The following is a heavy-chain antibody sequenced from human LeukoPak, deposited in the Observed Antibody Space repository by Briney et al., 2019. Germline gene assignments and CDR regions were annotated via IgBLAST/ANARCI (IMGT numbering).Heavy chain of an antibody. J-gene: IGHJ6*02. CDR1: GFIFSSCS. V-gene: IGHV3-23*01. CDR3: AKAASSSWPSYYYGMDV. Sequence: GGSLRLSCAASGFIFSSCSMSWVRQAPGMGLEWVSVITGSGGNTYYADSVKGRFTISKDNSKNTVYLQMSSLRVDDTAVYYCAKAASSSWPSYYYGMDVWGQGTTVTVSS. CDR2: ITGSGGNT. D-gene: IGHD6-13*01.